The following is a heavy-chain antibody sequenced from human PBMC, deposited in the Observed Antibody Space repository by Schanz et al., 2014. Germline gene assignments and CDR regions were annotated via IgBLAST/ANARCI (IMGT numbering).Heavy chain of an antibody. Sequence: EVQLVESGGGLVKPGGSLRLSCAASGFTFSTYAMSWVRQAPGKGLEWVSGISGSGGSTYYADSVKGRFTISRDNSKNTLYLQMNSLRAEDTAVYYCAKDPSHGDYDYYFDYWGQGTLVTVSS. CDR3: AKDPSHGDYDYYFDY. V-gene: IGHV3-23*04. CDR1: GFTFSTYA. D-gene: IGHD3-22*01. CDR2: ISGSGGST. J-gene: IGHJ4*02.